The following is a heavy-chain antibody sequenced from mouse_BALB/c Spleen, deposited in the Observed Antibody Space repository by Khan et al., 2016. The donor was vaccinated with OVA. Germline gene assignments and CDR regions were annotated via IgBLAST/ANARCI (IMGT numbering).Heavy chain of an antibody. V-gene: IGHV1-9*01. CDR1: GYTFSSYW. Sequence: QVQLQQPGAELMKPGASVKISCKATGYTFSSYWIEWVKQRPGHGLEWIGEILPGSGNTNYNEKFKGKATFTADTSSNTAYMQLSSLTSEDSAVYYCARSGNYRGALDYWGQGTSVTGSS. CDR3: ARSGNYRGALDY. D-gene: IGHD2-1*01. CDR2: ILPGSGNT. J-gene: IGHJ4*01.